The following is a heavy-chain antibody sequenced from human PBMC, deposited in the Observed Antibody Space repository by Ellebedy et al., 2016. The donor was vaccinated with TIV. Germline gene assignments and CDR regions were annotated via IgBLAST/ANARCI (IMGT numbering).Heavy chain of an antibody. D-gene: IGHD3-10*01. CDR3: ARGLPMVRGVISPADY. CDR2: IGTAGDT. J-gene: IGHJ4*02. CDR1: GFTFSSND. V-gene: IGHV3-13*01. Sequence: GESLKISCAASGFTFSSNDMHWVRQATGKGLEWVSGIGTAGDTYYPASVKGRFTISRENAKNSLYLQMNSLRAGDTAVYYCARGLPMVRGVISPADYWGQGTLVTVSS.